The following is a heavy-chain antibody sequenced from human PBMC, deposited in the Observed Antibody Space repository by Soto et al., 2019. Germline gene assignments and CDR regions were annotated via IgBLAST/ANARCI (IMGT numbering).Heavy chain of an antibody. CDR3: ARHGEFIVPSIPYAY. Sequence: PSETLSLTCTVSGGAISSISYYWCLIRQPPGKGLEWIGSIYYSGSTYFNPSLKRRVTISVDTSKNQFSLKLSSVTAAETAVYYRARHGEFIVPSIPYAYWGKGTVVTVSS. CDR2: IYYSGST. V-gene: IGHV4-39*01. J-gene: IGHJ4*02. CDR1: GGAISSISYY. D-gene: IGHD3-10*01.